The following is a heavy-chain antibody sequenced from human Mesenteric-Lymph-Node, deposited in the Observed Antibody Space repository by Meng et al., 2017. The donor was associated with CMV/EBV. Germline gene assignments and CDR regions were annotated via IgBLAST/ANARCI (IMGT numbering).Heavy chain of an antibody. CDR2: MIPNGANT. V-gene: IGHV1-8*01. J-gene: IGHJ4*02. CDR3: ARGRDYHDY. CDR1: GYTFTSYD. D-gene: IGHD4/OR15-4a*01. Sequence: ASVKVSCKASGYTFTSYDINWVRQAPGQGLEWMAWMIPNGANTGYAQKFQGRVTITSNPATSTAYMDLSSLRSDDTAVYYCARGRDYHDYWGQGTLVTVSS.